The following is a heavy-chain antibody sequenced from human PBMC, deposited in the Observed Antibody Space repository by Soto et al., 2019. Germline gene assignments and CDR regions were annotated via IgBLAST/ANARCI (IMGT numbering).Heavy chain of an antibody. CDR1: GESFSGYY. V-gene: IGHV4-34*01. D-gene: IGHD3-3*01. J-gene: IGHJ6*03. CDR2: INDSGST. CDR3: AKGGRFPEARYYFLDV. Sequence: QVQLQQRGAGLLKPSETLSLTCVVDGESFSGYYWTWIRQPPGKGLEWIGEINDSGSTNHKPSLKSRVTMPIDTSKNQFSLNLRSVTAADTGVYYCAKGGRFPEARYYFLDVWGNGTTVTVSS.